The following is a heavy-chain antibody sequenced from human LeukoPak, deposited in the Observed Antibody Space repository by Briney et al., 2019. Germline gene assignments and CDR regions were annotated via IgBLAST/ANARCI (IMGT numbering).Heavy chain of an antibody. CDR1: GFTFSSYA. D-gene: IGHD3-22*01. CDR2: ISGSGGST. Sequence: PGGSLRLSCAASGFTFSSYAMSWVRQAPGKGLEWVSAISGSGGSTYYAGFVKGRFTISRDNSKNTLYLQMNSLRAEDTAVYYCAKDSRAPPYYYDSSGYTNWGQGTLVTVSS. V-gene: IGHV3-23*01. J-gene: IGHJ4*02. CDR3: AKDSRAPPYYYDSSGYTN.